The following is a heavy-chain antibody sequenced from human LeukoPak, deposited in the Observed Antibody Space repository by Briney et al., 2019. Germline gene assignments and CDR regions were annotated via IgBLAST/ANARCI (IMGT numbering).Heavy chain of an antibody. CDR2: ISPDGNNT. Sequence: GGSLRLSCDASGFTFSTYPMRWVRQAPGKGLEWLTQISPDGNNTDYADFVKGRFTISRDNAKNTLYLQMTSLTTEDTAIYYWPTGALPVGFLELMRPGNYFSNDMGVWGRGRMVVVS. CDR3: PTGALPVGFLELMRPGNYFSNDMGV. J-gene: IGHJ6*03. D-gene: IGHD3-3*01. CDR1: GFTFSTYP. V-gene: IGHV3-30-3*01.